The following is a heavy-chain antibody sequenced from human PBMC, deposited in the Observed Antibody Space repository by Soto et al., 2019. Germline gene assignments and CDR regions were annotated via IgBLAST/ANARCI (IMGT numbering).Heavy chain of an antibody. V-gene: IGHV4-61*08. J-gene: IGHJ4*02. CDR2: IYYSGST. CDR3: ARARGVGATAGFDY. CDR1: GGSISSGGYS. D-gene: IGHD1-26*01. Sequence: SETLSLTCAVSGGSISSGGYSWSWIRQPPGKGLEWIGYIYYSGSTNYNPSLKSRVTISVDTSKNQFSLKLSSVTAADTAVYYCARARGVGATAGFDYWGQGTLVTVSS.